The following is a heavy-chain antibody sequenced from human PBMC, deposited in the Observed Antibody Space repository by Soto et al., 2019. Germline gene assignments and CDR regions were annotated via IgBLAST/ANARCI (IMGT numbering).Heavy chain of an antibody. J-gene: IGHJ4*02. CDR2: ISYDGSNK. CDR3: AKVSPTGY. D-gene: IGHD1-1*01. CDR1: GFTFSSYG. Sequence: TGGSLRLSCAASGFTFSSYGMHWVRQAPGKGLEWVAVISYDGSNKYYADSVKGRFTISRDNSKNTLYLQMNSLRAEDTAVYYCAKVSPTGYWGQGTLVTVSS. V-gene: IGHV3-30*18.